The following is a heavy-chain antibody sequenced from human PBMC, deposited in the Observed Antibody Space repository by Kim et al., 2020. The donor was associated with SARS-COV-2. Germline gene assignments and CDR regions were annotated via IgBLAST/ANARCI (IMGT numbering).Heavy chain of an antibody. Sequence: VKVSCKASGYTFTSYAMHWVRQAPGQRLEWMGWINAGNGNTKYSQKFQGRVTITRDTSASTAYMELSSLRSEDTAVYYCARGIAAAGTVDYWGQGTLVTVSS. J-gene: IGHJ4*02. CDR3: ARGIAAAGTVDY. V-gene: IGHV1-3*01. CDR2: INAGNGNT. CDR1: GYTFTSYA. D-gene: IGHD6-13*01.